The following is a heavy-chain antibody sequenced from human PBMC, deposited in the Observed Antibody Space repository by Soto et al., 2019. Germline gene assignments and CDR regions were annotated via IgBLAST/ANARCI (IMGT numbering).Heavy chain of an antibody. D-gene: IGHD3-3*01. V-gene: IGHV3-23*01. CDR2: ISGSGGST. J-gene: IGHJ3*02. CDR3: ALGGDFWSGYSSFNDGKDFDI. Sequence: GGSLRLSCAASGITFSSYPMSWVRQAPGKGLEWVSAISGSGGSTYYADSVKGRFPISRDNSKNTLYLQMNSLRAEDTAVYYCALGGDFWSGYSSFNDGKDFDIWGQGTMV. CDR1: GITFSSYP.